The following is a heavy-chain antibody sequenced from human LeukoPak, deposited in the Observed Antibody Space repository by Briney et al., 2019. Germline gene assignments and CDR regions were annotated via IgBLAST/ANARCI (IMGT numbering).Heavy chain of an antibody. J-gene: IGHJ5*02. CDR1: GFTFSSYA. CDR2: ISGSGGST. D-gene: IGHD2-2*01. CDR3: ARAVYYCAKGTAWYCSSTSLNWFDP. V-gene: IGHV3-23*01. Sequence: QPGGSLRLSCAASGFTFSSYAMSWVRQAPGKGLEWVSAISGSGGSTYYADSAKGRFTISRDNSKNTLYLQMNSLRAEDTAVYYCARAVYYCAKGTAWYCSSTSLNWFDPWGQGTLVTVSS.